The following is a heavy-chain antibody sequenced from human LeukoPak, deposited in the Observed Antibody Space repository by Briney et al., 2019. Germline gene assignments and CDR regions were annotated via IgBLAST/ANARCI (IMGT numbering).Heavy chain of an antibody. Sequence: KAGGSLRLSCVGSGFNFSNYYMSWIRQAPGKGLEWISYITPNAVNKYYVDSVKGRFTISRDNAKNSLFLQMNSLRDEDTAVYYCAGSCSPDDYWGQGTLVTVSS. D-gene: IGHD3-10*02. V-gene: IGHV3-11*01. CDR2: ITPNAVNK. CDR1: GFNFSNYY. CDR3: AGSCSPDDY. J-gene: IGHJ4*02.